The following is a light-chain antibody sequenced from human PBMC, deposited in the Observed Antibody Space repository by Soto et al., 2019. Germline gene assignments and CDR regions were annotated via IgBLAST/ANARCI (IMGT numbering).Light chain of an antibody. J-gene: IGKJ1*01. CDR3: QQYNSFPT. Sequence: DIQMTQSPSTRSASVGDRVTITCRASQSISSWLAWYQQKPGKAPKLLIYKASSLESGVPSRFSGSGSGTEFTLTISSLQPHDLATYYCQQYNSFPTFGQGTKVEIK. V-gene: IGKV1-5*03. CDR1: QSISSW. CDR2: KAS.